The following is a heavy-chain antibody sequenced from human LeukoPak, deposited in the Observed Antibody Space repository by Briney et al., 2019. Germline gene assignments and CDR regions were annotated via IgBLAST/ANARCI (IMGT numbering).Heavy chain of an antibody. CDR2: IKDDGSEK. Sequence: GGSLRHSCAASGFTFSSYWMSWVRQAPGKGLEWVANIKDDGSEKYYVDSVKGRFTISRDDAKNSLYLQMNSLRAEDTAVYYCARARDSSWDYWGQGTLVTVSS. CDR1: GFTFSSYW. J-gene: IGHJ4*02. CDR3: ARARDSSWDY. D-gene: IGHD6-13*01. V-gene: IGHV3-7*03.